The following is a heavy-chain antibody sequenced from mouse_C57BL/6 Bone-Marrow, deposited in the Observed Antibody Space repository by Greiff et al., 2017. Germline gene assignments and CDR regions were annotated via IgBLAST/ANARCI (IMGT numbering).Heavy chain of an antibody. V-gene: IGHV1-26*01. CDR3: ADSNYDGWYFDV. CDR1: GYTFTDYY. CDR2: ITPNNGGT. D-gene: IGHD2-5*01. Sequence: VQLQQSGPELVKPGASVKISCKASGYTFTDYYMNWVKQSHGKSLEWIGDITPNNGGTSYNQKFKGKATLTVDKSSSTAYMELRSLTSEDSAVYYCADSNYDGWYFDVWGTGTTVIVSS. J-gene: IGHJ1*03.